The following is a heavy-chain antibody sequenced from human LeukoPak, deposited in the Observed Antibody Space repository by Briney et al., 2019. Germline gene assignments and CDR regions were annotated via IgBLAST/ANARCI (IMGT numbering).Heavy chain of an antibody. J-gene: IGHJ4*02. CDR2: IYYSGST. D-gene: IGHD6-6*01. CDR3: ARVDPDSSSTLEVFDY. CDR1: GGSISSYY. Sequence: PSETLSLTCTVSGGSISSYYWSWIRQPPGKGLEWIGYIYYSGSTNYNPSLKSRVTISGDTSKNQFSLKLSSVTAADTAVYYCARVDPDSSSTLEVFDYWGQGTLVTVSS. V-gene: IGHV4-59*01.